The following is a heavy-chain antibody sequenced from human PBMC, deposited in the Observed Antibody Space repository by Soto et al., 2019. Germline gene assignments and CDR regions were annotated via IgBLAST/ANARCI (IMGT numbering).Heavy chain of an antibody. Sequence: EVQLVESGGGLVQPGRSLRLSCAASGFTFDDYAMHWVRQAPGKGLEWVSGISWNSGSIGYADSVKGRFTISRDNAKNSLYLPMNSLRAEDTALYYCAKGRGAGGSYRGGADYWGQGTLVTVSS. CDR1: GFTFDDYA. CDR2: ISWNSGSI. J-gene: IGHJ4*02. CDR3: AKGRGAGGSYRGGADY. D-gene: IGHD1-26*01. V-gene: IGHV3-9*01.